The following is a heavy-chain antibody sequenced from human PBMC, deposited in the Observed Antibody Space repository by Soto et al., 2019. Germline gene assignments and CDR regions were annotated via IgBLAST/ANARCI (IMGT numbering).Heavy chain of an antibody. CDR3: ARSARVSSIDLDY. CDR1: GFSLSTSGMR. D-gene: IGHD1-26*01. Sequence: SGPTLVNPTQTLTLTCTFSGFSLSTSGMRVSWIRQPPGKALEWLARIDWDDDKFYSTSLKTRLTISKDTSKNQVVLTMTNMAPVDTATYYCARSARVSSIDLDYWGHGPLVTVSS. CDR2: IDWDDDK. V-gene: IGHV2-70*04. J-gene: IGHJ4*01.